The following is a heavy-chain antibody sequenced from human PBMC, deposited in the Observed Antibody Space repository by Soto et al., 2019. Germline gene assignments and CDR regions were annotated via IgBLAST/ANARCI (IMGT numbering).Heavy chain of an antibody. D-gene: IGHD2-2*03. J-gene: IGHJ6*03. CDR3: AREAGYCSSTSCLNYYYYSYMDV. Sequence: SETQSLTSTVYGGSFSGYYWSWIRQPPGKGLEWIGEINHSGSTNYNPSLKSRVTISVDTSKNQFSLKLSSVTAADTAVYYCAREAGYCSSTSCLNYYYYSYMDVWGKGTTVTVSS. CDR1: GGSFSGYY. V-gene: IGHV4-34*01. CDR2: INHSGST.